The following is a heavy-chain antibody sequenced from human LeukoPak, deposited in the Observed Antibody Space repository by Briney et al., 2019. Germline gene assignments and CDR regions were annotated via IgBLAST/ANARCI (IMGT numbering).Heavy chain of an antibody. Sequence: PGGSLRLSCAASGFTFSSYAMHWVRQAPGKGLEWVAVISYDGSNKYYADSVKGRFTISRDNSKNTLYLQMNSLRAEDTAVYYCARGEHCSSTSCRHNWFDPWGQGTLVTVSS. J-gene: IGHJ5*02. CDR1: GFTFSSYA. D-gene: IGHD2-2*01. CDR3: ARGEHCSSTSCRHNWFDP. V-gene: IGHV3-30*04. CDR2: ISYDGSNK.